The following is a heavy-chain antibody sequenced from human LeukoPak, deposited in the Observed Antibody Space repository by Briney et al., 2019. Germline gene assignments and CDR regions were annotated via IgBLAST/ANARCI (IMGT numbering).Heavy chain of an antibody. CDR3: ARDPGYSSSWFDY. J-gene: IGHJ4*02. Sequence: SETLSLTCTVSGGSISSGGYYWSWIRQHPGKGLEWIGYIYYSGSTYYNPSLKSRVTISVDTSKNQFSLKLSSVTAADTAVYYCARDPGYSSSWFDYWGQGTLVTVSS. D-gene: IGHD6-13*01. V-gene: IGHV4-31*03. CDR2: IYYSGST. CDR1: GGSISSGGYY.